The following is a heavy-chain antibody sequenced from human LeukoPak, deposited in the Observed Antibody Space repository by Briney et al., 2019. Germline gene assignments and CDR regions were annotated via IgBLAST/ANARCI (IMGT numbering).Heavy chain of an antibody. V-gene: IGHV3-23*01. Sequence: GGSLRLSCAASGFTFSSYAMSWIRQAPGKGLEWVSAISGSGGSTYYADSVKGRFTISRDNSKNTLYLQMNSLRAEDTAVCYCARVRDYGDYSLDYWGQGTLVTVSS. CDR3: ARVRDYGDYSLDY. D-gene: IGHD4-17*01. CDR1: GFTFSSYA. J-gene: IGHJ4*02. CDR2: ISGSGGST.